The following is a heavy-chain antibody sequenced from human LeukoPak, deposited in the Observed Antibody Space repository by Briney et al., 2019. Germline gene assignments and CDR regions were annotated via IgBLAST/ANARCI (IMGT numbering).Heavy chain of an antibody. V-gene: IGHV1-2*02. CDR2: INPNSGGT. J-gene: IGHJ4*02. D-gene: IGHD6-19*01. CDR3: ARPGATTMYRCGWYSY. CDR1: GYTSTGYY. Sequence: GSVKVSRQASGYTSTGYYMHWVRQAPGQGLEWMGWINPNSGGTNYAQKFQGRVTMTRDTSISTAYMELGRLRSDDTAVYYCARPGATTMYRCGWYSYWAQGTLVTVSS.